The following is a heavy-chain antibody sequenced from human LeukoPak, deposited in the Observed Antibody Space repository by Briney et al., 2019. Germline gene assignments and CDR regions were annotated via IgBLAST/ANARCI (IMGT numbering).Heavy chain of an antibody. CDR2: INPNSGGT. J-gene: IGHJ3*02. CDR3: ARFNYYDSSYAFDI. D-gene: IGHD3-22*01. Sequence: ASVKVSCKASGYTFTSYYMHWVRQAPGQGLEWMGWINPNSGGTNYAQKFQGRVTMTRDTSISTAYMELSRLKSDDTAVYYCARFNYYDSSYAFDIWGQGTMVTVSS. V-gene: IGHV1-2*02. CDR1: GYTFTSYY.